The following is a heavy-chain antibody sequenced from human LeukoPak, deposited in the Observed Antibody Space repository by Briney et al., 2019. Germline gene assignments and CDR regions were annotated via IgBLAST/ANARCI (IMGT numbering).Heavy chain of an antibody. D-gene: IGHD6-19*01. CDR1: GGSISSSSYY. V-gene: IGHV4-39*07. CDR3: ARVVRVAGWFDP. J-gene: IGHJ5*02. Sequence: PSETLSLTCTVSGGSISSSSYYWGWLRQPPGKGLEWIGSIYYSGSTYYNPSLKSRVTISVDTSKNQFSLKLSSVTAADTAVYYCARVVRVAGWFDPWGQGTLVTVSS. CDR2: IYYSGST.